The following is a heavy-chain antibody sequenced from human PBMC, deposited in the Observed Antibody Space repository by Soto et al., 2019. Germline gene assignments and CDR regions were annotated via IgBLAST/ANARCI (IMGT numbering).Heavy chain of an antibody. CDR2: TYYRSNWFN. J-gene: IGHJ4*02. CDR1: GDSVSSNSAA. V-gene: IGHV6-1*01. Sequence: QVQLQQSGPGLVKPSQTLSLTCAISGDSVSSNSAAWDWIRQSPSRGLEWLGRTYYRSNWFNDYAVSVKSRISLNPDTSKNQFSLQLNSVPPEDTAVYYCARDQGAMNIWGQGTLVTVSS. CDR3: ARDQGAMNI. D-gene: IGHD2-2*01.